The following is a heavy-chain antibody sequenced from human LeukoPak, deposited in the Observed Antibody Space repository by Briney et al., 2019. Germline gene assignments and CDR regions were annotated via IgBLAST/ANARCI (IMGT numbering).Heavy chain of an antibody. D-gene: IGHD3-9*01. CDR1: GFTFSSYE. V-gene: IGHV3-48*03. CDR2: TSSSGSTI. CDR3: ARDLNYVLRYFDGGYGMDV. Sequence: GGSLRLSCAASGFTFSSYEMNWVRQAPGKGLEWVSYTSSSGSTIYYADSVKGRFTISRDNAKNSLYLQMNSLRAEDAAVYYCARDLNYVLRYFDGGYGMDVWGQGTTVTVSS. J-gene: IGHJ6*02.